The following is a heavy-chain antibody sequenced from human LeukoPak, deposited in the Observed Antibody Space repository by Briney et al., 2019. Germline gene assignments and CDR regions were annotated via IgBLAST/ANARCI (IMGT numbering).Heavy chain of an antibody. CDR3: ARGGGVRTTDYIAY. J-gene: IGHJ4*02. CDR1: GHILTGFY. V-gene: IGHV1-2*02. Sequence: GASVKVSCKASGHILTGFYMHWVRQAPGQGLEWMGWINPNSGATNYVQKIQGRVTMTRDTSINTAYMELSRLRSDDTAVYYCARGGGVRTTDYIAYWGQGTLVTVSS. D-gene: IGHD4/OR15-4a*01. CDR2: INPNSGAT.